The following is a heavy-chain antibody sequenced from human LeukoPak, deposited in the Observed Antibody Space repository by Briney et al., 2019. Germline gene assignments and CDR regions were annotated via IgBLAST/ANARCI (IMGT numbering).Heavy chain of an antibody. CDR2: IYHSGST. CDR3: AREPSTIFGVVHYYYMDV. D-gene: IGHD3-3*01. Sequence: SETLSLTCAVSGGSISSGGYSWSWIRQPPGKGLEWIGYIYHSGSTYYNPSLKSRVTISVDRSKNQFSLKLSSVTAADTAVYYCAREPSTIFGVVHYYYMDVWGKGTTVTVSS. V-gene: IGHV4-30-2*01. J-gene: IGHJ6*03. CDR1: GGSISSGGYS.